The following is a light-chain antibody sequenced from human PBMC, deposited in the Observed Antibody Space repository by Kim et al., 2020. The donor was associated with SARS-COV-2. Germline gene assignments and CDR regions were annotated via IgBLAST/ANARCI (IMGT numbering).Light chain of an antibody. J-gene: IGLJ3*02. CDR2: YDS. V-gene: IGLV3-21*04. CDR3: QVLDRSSDHPV. CDR1: NIGSKS. Sequence: SYELTQPPSVSVAPGKTARITCGGNNIGSKSVHWYQQKPGQAPVLVIYYDSDRPSGIPERFSGSNSGNTATLTISRVEAGDEADYYCQVLDRSSDHPVFG.